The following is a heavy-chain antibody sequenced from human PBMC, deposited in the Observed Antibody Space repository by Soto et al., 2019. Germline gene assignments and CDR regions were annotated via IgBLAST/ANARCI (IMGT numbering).Heavy chain of an antibody. D-gene: IGHD6-13*01. CDR3: ARDFVAAAALNWFDP. CDR1: GGSTSSYY. CDR2: IYTSGST. Sequence: SETLSLTCTVSGGSTSSYYWSWIRQPAGKGLEWIGRIYTSGSTNYNPSLKSRVTMSVDTSKNQFSLKLSSVAAADTAVYYCARDFVAAAALNWFDPWGQGTLVTVSS. V-gene: IGHV4-4*07. J-gene: IGHJ5*02.